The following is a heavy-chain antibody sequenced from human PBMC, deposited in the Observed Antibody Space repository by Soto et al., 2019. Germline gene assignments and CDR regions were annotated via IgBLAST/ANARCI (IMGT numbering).Heavy chain of an antibody. J-gene: IGHJ5*02. CDR3: AKWCSGSRHRYDP. D-gene: IGHD2-8*01. V-gene: IGHV4-31*03. CDR1: GGSISSGDYY. Sequence: TLSLTCTVSGGSISSGDYYWSWIRQHPGKGLEWIGYIYYSGSTYYNPSLKSRVTISVDTSKNQFSLKLSSVTAADTAVYYCAKWCSGSRHRYDPSSQGTLDIVSS. CDR2: IYYSGST.